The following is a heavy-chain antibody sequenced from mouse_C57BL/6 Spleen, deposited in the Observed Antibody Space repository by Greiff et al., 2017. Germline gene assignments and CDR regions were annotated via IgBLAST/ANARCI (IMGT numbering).Heavy chain of an antibody. CDR2: IYPSDSET. J-gene: IGHJ2*01. Sequence: QVQLQQPGAELVRPGSSVKLSCKASGYTFTSYWMDWVKQRPGQGLEWIGNIYPSDSETHYNQKFKDKATLTVDKSSSTAYMQLSSLTSEDSAVYYCARELYYGSSYGYWGQGTTLTVSS. V-gene: IGHV1-61*01. CDR1: GYTFTSYW. D-gene: IGHD1-1*01. CDR3: ARELYYGSSYGY.